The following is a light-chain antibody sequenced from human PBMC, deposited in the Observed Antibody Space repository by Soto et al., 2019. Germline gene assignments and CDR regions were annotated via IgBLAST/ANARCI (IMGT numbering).Light chain of an antibody. J-gene: IGLJ1*01. V-gene: IGLV1-44*01. Sequence: QSVLCEAPSASGSTGQRITISWSGSSANIGSNTVNWYQQLPGTAPILFIYTNNQRASGAPARYYGSKSGYSDSLAISALQSEDEADYYCSTCYDSLNGRVFGGVTK. CDR1: SANIGSNT. CDR2: TNN. CDR3: STCYDSLNGRV.